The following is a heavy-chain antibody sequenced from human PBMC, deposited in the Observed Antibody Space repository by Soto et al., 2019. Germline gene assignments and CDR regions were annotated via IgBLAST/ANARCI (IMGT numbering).Heavy chain of an antibody. CDR2: IDPSDSQT. CDR1: GYSFAGYW. V-gene: IGHV5-10-1*01. CDR3: ARQIYDSDTGPNFQYYFDS. J-gene: IGHJ4*02. Sequence: GEALKSSCEGSGYSFAGYWITWVRQKPGRGLEWMGRIDPSDSQTYYSPSFRGHVTISVTKSITTVFLQWSSLRASDTAMYYCARQIYDSDTGPNFQYYFDSWGQGTTVTVSA. D-gene: IGHD3-22*01.